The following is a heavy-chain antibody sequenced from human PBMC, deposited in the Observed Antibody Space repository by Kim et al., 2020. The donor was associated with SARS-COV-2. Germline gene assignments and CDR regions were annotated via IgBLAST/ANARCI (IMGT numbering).Heavy chain of an antibody. CDR3: AKDIVVVPAAMRGFYYYYGMDV. J-gene: IGHJ6*02. V-gene: IGHV3-30*18. Sequence: GGSLRLSCAASGFTFSSYGMHWVRQAPGKGLEWVAVISYDGSNKYYADSVKGRFTISRDNSKNTLYLQMNSLRAEDTAVYYCAKDIVVVPAAMRGFYYYYGMDVWGQGTTVTVSS. CDR2: ISYDGSNK. D-gene: IGHD2-2*01. CDR1: GFTFSSYG.